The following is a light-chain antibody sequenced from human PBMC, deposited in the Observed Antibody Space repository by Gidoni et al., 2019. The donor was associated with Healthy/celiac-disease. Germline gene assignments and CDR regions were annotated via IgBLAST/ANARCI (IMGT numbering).Light chain of an antibody. J-gene: IGKJ4*01. V-gene: IGKV3-11*01. Sequence: EIVLTQSPATLSLSPGERATISCRASQSVSSNLAWYQQKPGQAPRLLLYDASNRATGIPARFSGSGSGTDFTLTISSLEPEDFAVYYCQQRSNWPFGGGTKVEIK. CDR2: DAS. CDR3: QQRSNWP. CDR1: QSVSSN.